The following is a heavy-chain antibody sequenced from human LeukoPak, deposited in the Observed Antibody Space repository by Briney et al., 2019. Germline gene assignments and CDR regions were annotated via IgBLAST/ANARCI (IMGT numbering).Heavy chain of an antibody. D-gene: IGHD3-22*01. J-gene: IGHJ4*02. CDR2: ISSSGRTI. CDR1: GFTFSSYE. V-gene: IGHV3-48*03. CDR3: AREKLSFFDSSGYFDY. Sequence: PGGSLRLSCAASGFTFSSYEMNWVRQAPGKGLEWVSYISSSGRTIYYADSVKGRFTISRDNAKNSLYLQMSRLRAEDTAVYYCAREKLSFFDSSGYFDYWGQGTLVTVSS.